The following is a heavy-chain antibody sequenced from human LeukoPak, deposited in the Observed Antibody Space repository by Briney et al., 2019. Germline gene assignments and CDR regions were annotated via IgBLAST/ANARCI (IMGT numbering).Heavy chain of an antibody. CDR1: GYTFTSHD. J-gene: IGHJ4*02. CDR2: MNPNSGNT. V-gene: IGHV1-8*01. CDR3: ARVRRDGYNFFDY. Sequence: GASVKVSCKASGYTFTSHDINWVRQATGQGLEWMGWMNPNSGNTGYAQKFQGRVTMTRNTSIDTAYMELSSLRSDDTAVYYCARVRRDGYNFFDYWGQGTLVTVSS. D-gene: IGHD5-24*01.